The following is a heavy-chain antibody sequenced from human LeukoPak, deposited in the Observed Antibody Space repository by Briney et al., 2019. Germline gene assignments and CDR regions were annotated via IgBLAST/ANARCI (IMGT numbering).Heavy chain of an antibody. CDR2: IYSGGST. D-gene: IGHD2-2*01. Sequence: GGSLRLSCAASGFTVSSNYMSWVRQAPGKGLEWVSFIYSGGSTYYVDSVKGRFTISRDNSKNTLYLQMNSLRAEDTAVYYCASPYRSYCSTTSCYPGSFDYWGQGTLVTVSS. J-gene: IGHJ4*02. CDR1: GFTVSSNY. V-gene: IGHV3-66*02. CDR3: ASPYRSYCSTTSCYPGSFDY.